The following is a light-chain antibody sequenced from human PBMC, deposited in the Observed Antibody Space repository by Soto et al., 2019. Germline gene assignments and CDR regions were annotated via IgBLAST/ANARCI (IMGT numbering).Light chain of an antibody. V-gene: IGKV3-20*01. J-gene: IGKJ2*01. CDR2: GAS. CDR3: QQYGSSPHT. Sequence: EIVLTQSPGPLYLSPGERATLSFRASQSVSSSYLAWYQHKPGQAPRLVIYGASSRATGIQDRFNGSGSGTDFTLTIGRPEPYDFAVYYCQQYGSSPHTFGQRIKLAIK. CDR1: QSVSSSY.